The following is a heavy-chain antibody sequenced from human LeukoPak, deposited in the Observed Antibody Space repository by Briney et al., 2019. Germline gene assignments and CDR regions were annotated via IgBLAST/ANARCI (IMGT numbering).Heavy chain of an antibody. CDR2: INHSGST. V-gene: IGHV4-34*01. CDR1: GGSFSGYY. J-gene: IGHJ3*02. Sequence: SETLSLTCAVYGGSFSGYYWSWIRQPPGKGLEWIGEINHSGSTNYNPSLKSRVTISVDTSKNQFSLKLSSVTAADTAVYYCASARFTIFGVVLDAFDIWGQGTMVTVSS. D-gene: IGHD3-3*01. CDR3: ASARFTIFGVVLDAFDI.